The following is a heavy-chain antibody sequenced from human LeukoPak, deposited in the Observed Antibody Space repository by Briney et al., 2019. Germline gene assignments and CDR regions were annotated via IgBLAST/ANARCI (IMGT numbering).Heavy chain of an antibody. V-gene: IGHV3-48*01. CDR2: ISTSSSTI. Sequence: GXSLRLXCAASGFTFSSYNMNWVRQAPGKGLEWVSCISTSSSTIYYADSVKGRFTISRDNAKNSLYVQMNSLRVEDTAVYYCAREARSSGMPFDHWGQGTLVTVSS. J-gene: IGHJ4*02. CDR3: AREARSSGMPFDH. D-gene: IGHD3-22*01. CDR1: GFTFSSYN.